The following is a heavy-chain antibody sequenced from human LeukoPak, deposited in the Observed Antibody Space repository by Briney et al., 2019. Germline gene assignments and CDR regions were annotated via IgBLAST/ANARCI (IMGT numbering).Heavy chain of an antibody. CDR2: IKQDGSEK. V-gene: IGHV3-7*01. Sequence: GGSLRLSCAASGFAFSSYWMTWVRQAPGKGLEWVANIKQDGSEKYYVDSVKGRFTISRDNAKNSLYLQMNSLRAEDTAVYYCARDWDLGTGLKDFDYWGQGTLVTVSS. CDR1: GFAFSSYW. D-gene: IGHD7-27*01. CDR3: ARDWDLGTGLKDFDY. J-gene: IGHJ4*02.